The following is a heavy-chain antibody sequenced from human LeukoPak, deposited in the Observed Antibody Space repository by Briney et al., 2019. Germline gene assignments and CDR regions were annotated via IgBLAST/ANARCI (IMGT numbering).Heavy chain of an antibody. D-gene: IGHD2-2*01. CDR3: ARGAPRCSSTSCRGYYYYYGMDV. J-gene: IGHJ6*02. Sequence: GASVKVSCKASGYTFTGYYMHWVRQAPGQGLEWMGWINPNSGGTNYAQKFQGWVTMTRDTSISTAYMELSRLRSDDTAVYYCARGAPRCSSTSCRGYYYYYGMDVWDQGTTVTVSS. CDR2: INPNSGGT. CDR1: GYTFTGYY. V-gene: IGHV1-2*04.